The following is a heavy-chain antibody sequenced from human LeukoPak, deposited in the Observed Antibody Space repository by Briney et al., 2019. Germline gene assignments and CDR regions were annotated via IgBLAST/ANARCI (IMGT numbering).Heavy chain of an antibody. CDR3: ARRVSGDYGHWFDP. V-gene: IGHV4-61*01. D-gene: IGHD4-17*01. CDR2: NSYSGSA. J-gene: IGHJ5*02. Sequence: SSETLSLTCTVSGGSVSSGNYYWTWIRQPPGKGLEWIGYNSYSGSANYNPSLKSRVTILLDTSKNQFSLKLSSVTTADTAIYSCARRVSGDYGHWFDPWGQGILVTVSS. CDR1: GGSVSSGNYY.